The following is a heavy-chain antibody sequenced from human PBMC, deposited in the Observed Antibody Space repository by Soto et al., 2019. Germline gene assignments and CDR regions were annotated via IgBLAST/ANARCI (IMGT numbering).Heavy chain of an antibody. CDR1: GFTFSSYA. Sequence: QVQLVESGGGVVQTGRSLRLSCAASGFTFSSYAMHWVRQAPGRGLEWEAVISYDGSNKYYADSVKGRFTISRDNSKNALYLQMNSLRPEDTAVYNCARDGTGTNFYFDYGGQGTLVTVSS. CDR3: ARDGTGTNFYFDY. V-gene: IGHV3-30-3*01. D-gene: IGHD1-7*01. J-gene: IGHJ4*02. CDR2: ISYDGSNK.